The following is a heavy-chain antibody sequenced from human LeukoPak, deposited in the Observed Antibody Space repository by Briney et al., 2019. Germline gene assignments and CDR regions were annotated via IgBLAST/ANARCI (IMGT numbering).Heavy chain of an antibody. J-gene: IGHJ4*02. Sequence: SETLSLTCTVSGGSISSSSYYWGWIRQPPGKGLEWIGSIYYSGSTFYNPSLKSRVTISVDTSKNQFSLKLSSVTAADTAVYYCARLRYSGSFSTIDYWGQGTLVTVSP. D-gene: IGHD1-26*01. CDR3: ARLRYSGSFSTIDY. CDR1: GGSISSSSYY. V-gene: IGHV4-39*01. CDR2: IYYSGST.